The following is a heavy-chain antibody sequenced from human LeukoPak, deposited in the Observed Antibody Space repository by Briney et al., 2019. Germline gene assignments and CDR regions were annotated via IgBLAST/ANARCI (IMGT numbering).Heavy chain of an antibody. CDR2: ISSNSITI. J-gene: IGHJ4*02. CDR1: GFTFSNYS. Sequence: GGSLRLSCAASGFTFSNYSMNWVRQAPGKGLEWVSYISSNSITIYYADSVKGRFTISRDSAKNSLYLQMNSLRDEDTAVYYCARGYSALDYWGQGTLVTVSS. D-gene: IGHD6-13*01. V-gene: IGHV3-48*02. CDR3: ARGYSALDY.